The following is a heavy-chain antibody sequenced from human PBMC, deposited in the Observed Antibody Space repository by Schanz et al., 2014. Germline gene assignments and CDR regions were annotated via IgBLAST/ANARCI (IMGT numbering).Heavy chain of an antibody. CDR2: LFYGGSK. V-gene: IGHV4-39*01. CDR1: GGSISDSGAY. D-gene: IGHD3-10*01. J-gene: IGHJ4*02. CDR3: ARHNRVWFGKEGC. Sequence: QLQMQTSGPGLVRPWETLSLTCTVSGGSISDSGAYWGWFRQTPGKGLEWIANLFYGGSKYYNPSFGSRVPMAVAGSNNQYPLGLGSVTAADTGVYYCARHNRVWFGKEGCWGQGTLVTVSS.